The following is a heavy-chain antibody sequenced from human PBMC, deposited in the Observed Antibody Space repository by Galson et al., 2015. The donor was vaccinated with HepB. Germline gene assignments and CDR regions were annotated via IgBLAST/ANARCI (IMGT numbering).Heavy chain of an antibody. CDR2: ISYDGSNK. J-gene: IGHJ6*02. CDR1: GFTFSSYA. CDR3: ARAVSPYGSRLGGMDV. D-gene: IGHD3-10*01. Sequence: SLRLSCAASGFTFSSYAMHWVRQAPGKGLEWVAVISYDGSNKYYADSVKGRFTISRDNSKNTLYLQMNSLRAEDTAVYYCARAVSPYGSRLGGMDVWGQGTTVTVSS. V-gene: IGHV3-30*04.